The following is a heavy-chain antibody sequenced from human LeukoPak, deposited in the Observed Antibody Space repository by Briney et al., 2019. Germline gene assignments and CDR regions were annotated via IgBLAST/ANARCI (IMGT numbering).Heavy chain of an antibody. CDR3: AKDGNSGYDY. J-gene: IGHJ4*02. CDR2: IRGDGGST. D-gene: IGHD5-12*01. Sequence: GRSLRLSRAASGLTYDDYAMHWVRQAPGKGLEWVSLIRGDGGSTYYADSVKGRFTISRDNSKNSLYLQMNRLRTEDSALYYCAKDGNSGYDYWGQGTLVTVSS. V-gene: IGHV3-43*02. CDR1: GLTYDDYA.